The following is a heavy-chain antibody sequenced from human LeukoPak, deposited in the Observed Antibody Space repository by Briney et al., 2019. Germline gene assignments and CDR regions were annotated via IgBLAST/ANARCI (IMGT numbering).Heavy chain of an antibody. Sequence: GGSLRLSCAASGFTFSSYWMHWVRQAPGKGLVWVSRISSEGGTTNYADSVKGRFTISRDNSKNALFLQVNSLRAEDTAVYYCAKSGPYCGCTTCNYFDYWGQGTLVTVSS. D-gene: IGHD2-2*01. CDR2: ISSEGGTT. CDR3: AKSGPYCGCTTCNYFDY. J-gene: IGHJ4*02. CDR1: GFTFSSYW. V-gene: IGHV3-74*01.